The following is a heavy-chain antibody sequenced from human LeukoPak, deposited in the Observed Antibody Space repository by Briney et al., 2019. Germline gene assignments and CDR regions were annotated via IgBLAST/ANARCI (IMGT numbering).Heavy chain of an antibody. Sequence: PSETLSLTCAVSGGSISSSNWWSWVRQPPGKGLEWIGEIYHSGSTNYNPSLKSRVTISVDKSKNQFSLKLSSVTAADTAVYYCARDRRIAAAALSDAFDIWGQGTMVTVSS. CDR3: ARDRRIAAAALSDAFDI. J-gene: IGHJ3*02. V-gene: IGHV4-4*02. D-gene: IGHD6-13*01. CDR1: GGSISSSNW. CDR2: IYHSGST.